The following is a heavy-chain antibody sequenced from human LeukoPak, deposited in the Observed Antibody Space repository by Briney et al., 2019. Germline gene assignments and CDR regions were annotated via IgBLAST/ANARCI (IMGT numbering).Heavy chain of an antibody. V-gene: IGHV3-33*01. J-gene: IGHJ4*02. Sequence: PGGSLRLSCAASGFTFSRYGMHWVRQAPGKGLEWVAVIWFDGSNKYYADSVKGRFTISRDNSKNPLFLQINSLRAEDTAMYYCARDRETYGANSPFDYWGRGTLVTVSS. CDR2: IWFDGSNK. CDR1: GFTFSRYG. D-gene: IGHD4-23*01. CDR3: ARDRETYGANSPFDY.